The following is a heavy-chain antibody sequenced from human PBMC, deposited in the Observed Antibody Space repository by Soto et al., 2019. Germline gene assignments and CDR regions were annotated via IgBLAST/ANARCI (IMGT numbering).Heavy chain of an antibody. CDR1: GYTVTIYG. CDR3: ARVVAVALGWFDP. CDR2: ISAYNGKT. V-gene: IGHV1-18*04. D-gene: IGHD6-19*01. J-gene: IGHJ5*02. Sequence: ASVKVSCKASGYTVTIYGISCVRQALGQGLEWMGWISAYNGKTNYAQKFQGRVTMTTDTSTSTAYMELRSLRSADTAVYYCARVVAVALGWFDPWGPGTLVTVSS.